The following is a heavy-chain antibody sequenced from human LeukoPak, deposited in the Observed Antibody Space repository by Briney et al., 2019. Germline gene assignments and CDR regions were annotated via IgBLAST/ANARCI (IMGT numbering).Heavy chain of an antibody. V-gene: IGHV3-33*01. Sequence: GRSLRLSCAASGFTFSSYGMHWVRQAPGKGLEWVAVIWYDGSNKYYADSVKGRFTISRDNSKNTLYLQMNSLRAEDTAVYFCVRDGDDFNFDYWGQGSLVTVSS. CDR3: VRDGDDFNFDY. CDR2: IWYDGSNK. D-gene: IGHD5-24*01. CDR1: GFTFSSYG. J-gene: IGHJ4*02.